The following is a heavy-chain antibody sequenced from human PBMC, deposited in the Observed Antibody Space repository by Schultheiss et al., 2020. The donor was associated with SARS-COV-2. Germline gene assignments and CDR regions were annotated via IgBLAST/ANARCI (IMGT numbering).Heavy chain of an antibody. V-gene: IGHV4-34*01. D-gene: IGHD4-11*01. J-gene: IGHJ4*02. Sequence: SETLSLTCAVYGGSFSGYYWSWIRQPPGKGLEWIGYIYHSGSTYYNPSLKSRVTISVDTSKNQFSLKLSSVTAADTAVYYCARGDYPSPFDYWGQGTLVTVSS. CDR3: ARGDYPSPFDY. CDR1: GGSFSGYY. CDR2: IYHSGST.